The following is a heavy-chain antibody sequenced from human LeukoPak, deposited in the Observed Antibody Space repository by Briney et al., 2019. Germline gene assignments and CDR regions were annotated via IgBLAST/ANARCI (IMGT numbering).Heavy chain of an antibody. CDR3: ARGGVTYYDILTGYYGVDY. Sequence: EASVKVSCKASGYTFTSYGISWVRQAPGQGLEWMGWISAYNGNTNYAQKLQGRVTMTTDTSTSTAYMELRSLRSDDTAVYYCARGGVTYYDILTGYYGVDYWGQGTLVTVSS. V-gene: IGHV1-18*01. J-gene: IGHJ4*02. CDR1: GYTFTSYG. D-gene: IGHD3-9*01. CDR2: ISAYNGNT.